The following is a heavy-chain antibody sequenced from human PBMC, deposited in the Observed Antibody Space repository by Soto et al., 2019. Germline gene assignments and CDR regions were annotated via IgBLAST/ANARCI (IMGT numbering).Heavy chain of an antibody. V-gene: IGHV1-69*13. CDR1: GGTFSSYA. Sequence: ASVKVSCKASGGTFSSYAISWVRQAPGQGLEWMGGIIPIFGTANYAQKFQGRVTITADESTSTAYMELSSLRSEDAAVYYCARQYDFGFYFDYWGQGTLVTV. CDR2: IIPIFGTA. D-gene: IGHD3-3*01. CDR3: ARQYDFGFYFDY. J-gene: IGHJ4*02.